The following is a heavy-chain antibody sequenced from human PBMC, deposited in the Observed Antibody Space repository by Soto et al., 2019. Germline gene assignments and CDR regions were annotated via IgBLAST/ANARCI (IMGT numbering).Heavy chain of an antibody. Sequence: SGPTLVNPTETLTLTCTVSGFSLSNARMGVSWIRQPPGKALEWHAHIFSNDEKSYSTSLKSRLTISKDTSKSQVVLTMTNMDPVDTATYYCARVMITFGGVIVMPNEFDYWGQGTLVTVSS. CDR3: ARVMITFGGVIVMPNEFDY. D-gene: IGHD3-16*02. CDR2: IFSNDEK. V-gene: IGHV2-26*01. CDR1: GFSLSNARMG. J-gene: IGHJ4*02.